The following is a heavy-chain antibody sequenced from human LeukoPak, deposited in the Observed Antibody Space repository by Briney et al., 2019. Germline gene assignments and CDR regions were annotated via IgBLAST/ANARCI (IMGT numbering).Heavy chain of an antibody. D-gene: IGHD6-19*01. V-gene: IGHV3-30*03. CDR2: VSYDDSRK. CDR3: ARDRDAGYNSGWNPFDY. Sequence: PGRSLRLSCAASGFTFRSYGMHWVRRAPGKGLEWVAVVSYDDSRKYYADSVKGRFTISRDNSNNVVYLQMNSLRPEDTAVYYWARDRDAGYNSGWNPFDYWGQGMLVTVSS. CDR1: GFTFRSYG. J-gene: IGHJ4*02.